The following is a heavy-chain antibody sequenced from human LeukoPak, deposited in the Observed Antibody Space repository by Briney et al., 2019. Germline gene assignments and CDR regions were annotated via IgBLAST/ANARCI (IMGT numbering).Heavy chain of an antibody. CDR3: AKAHYYDSSGYMDV. Sequence: PGGSLRLSCTASGFTFINYSMNWVRQAPGKGLEWVSAISGSGGSTYYADSVKGRFTISRDNSKNTLYLQMNSLRAEDTAVYYCAKAHYYDSSGYMDVWGKGTTVTVSS. CDR1: GFTFINYS. D-gene: IGHD3-22*01. V-gene: IGHV3-23*01. J-gene: IGHJ6*03. CDR2: ISGSGGST.